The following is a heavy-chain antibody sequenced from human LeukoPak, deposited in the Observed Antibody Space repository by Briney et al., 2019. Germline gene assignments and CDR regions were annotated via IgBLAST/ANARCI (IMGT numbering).Heavy chain of an antibody. D-gene: IGHD3-10*01. CDR1: GGSISSYY. CDR2: IYYSGST. Sequence: SETLSLTRTVSGGSISSYYWSLIRQPPGKGLEWIGYIYYSGSTNYNPSLKSRVTISVDTSKNRFSLKLSSVTAADTAVYYCARALAITMVRGATFDYWGQGTLVTVSS. CDR3: ARALAITMVRGATFDY. J-gene: IGHJ4*02. V-gene: IGHV4-59*01.